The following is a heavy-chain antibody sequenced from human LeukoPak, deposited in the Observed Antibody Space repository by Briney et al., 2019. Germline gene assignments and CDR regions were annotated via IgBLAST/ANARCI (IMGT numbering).Heavy chain of an antibody. CDR2: IYYSGST. Sequence: SETLSPTCTVSGGSISSYYWSWIRQPPGKGLEWIGYIYYSGSTNYNPSLKSRVTISVDTSKNQFSLKLSSVTAADTAVYYCARQVNWFDPWGQGTLVTVSS. J-gene: IGHJ5*02. CDR3: ARQVNWFDP. V-gene: IGHV4-59*01. CDR1: GGSISSYY.